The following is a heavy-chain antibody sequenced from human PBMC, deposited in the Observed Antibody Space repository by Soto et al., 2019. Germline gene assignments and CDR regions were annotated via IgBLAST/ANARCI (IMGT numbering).Heavy chain of an antibody. CDR3: ARAGAVWIPHYCYYCCGMDV. J-gene: IGHJ6*02. CDR1: GYTFTSYG. D-gene: IGHD1-1*01. CDR2: ISAYKGNT. Sequence: ASVKVSCKASGYTFTSYGISWVRQAPGQGLEWMGWISAYKGNTNYAQKLQGRVTMTTDTSTSTAYMELRSLRSDDTAVYYCARAGAVWIPHYCYYCCGMDVWGQGTTVTVSS. V-gene: IGHV1-18*04.